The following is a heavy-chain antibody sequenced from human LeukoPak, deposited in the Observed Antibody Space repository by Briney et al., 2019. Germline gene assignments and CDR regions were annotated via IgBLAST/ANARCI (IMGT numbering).Heavy chain of an antibody. Sequence: SSETLSLTCAVYGGSFSGYYWSWIRQPPGKGLEWIGEINHSGSTNYNPSLKSRVTISVDTSKNQFSLKLSSVTAADTAVYYCASPGGYSYLWAFDYWGQGTLVTVSS. CDR3: ASPGGYSYLWAFDY. D-gene: IGHD5-18*01. CDR2: INHSGST. J-gene: IGHJ4*02. CDR1: GGSFSGYY. V-gene: IGHV4-34*01.